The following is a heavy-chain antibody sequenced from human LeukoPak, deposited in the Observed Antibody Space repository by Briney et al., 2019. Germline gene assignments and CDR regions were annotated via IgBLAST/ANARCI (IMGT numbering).Heavy chain of an antibody. Sequence: GGSLRLSCVTSGFTLIRYAMTGVRQAPGKGLEWVSSISSSGVGTHYADSVKGRFTISRDNSKNTLYLQMNSLIVQDTAVHDFVESTGGYWGQGTLVTVSS. J-gene: IGHJ4*02. CDR3: VESTGGY. CDR1: GFTLIRYA. V-gene: IGHV3-23*01. CDR2: ISSSGVGT. D-gene: IGHD3-16*01.